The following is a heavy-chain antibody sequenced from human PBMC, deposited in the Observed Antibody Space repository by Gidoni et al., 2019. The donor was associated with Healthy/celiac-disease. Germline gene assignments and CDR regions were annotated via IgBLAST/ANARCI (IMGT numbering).Heavy chain of an antibody. D-gene: IGHD5-12*01. V-gene: IGHV3-9*01. CDR3: AKVGLTFDAFDI. CDR1: GFSFDDYA. J-gene: IGHJ3*02. Sequence: EVQLVESGGGLVHPGWSLRLSCAASGFSFDDYAMHWVRQAPGKGLEWVSVISLNSGSIGYAYSVKGRFTISIDNAKNSLYLQMNSLRAEDTALYYCAKVGLTFDAFDIWGQGTMVTVSS. CDR2: ISLNSGSI.